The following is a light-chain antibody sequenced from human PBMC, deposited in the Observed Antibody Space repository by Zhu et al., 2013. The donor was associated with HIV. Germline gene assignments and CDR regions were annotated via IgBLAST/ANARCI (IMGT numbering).Light chain of an antibody. J-gene: IGLJ1*01. CDR3: CSYAGSDSYV. Sequence: QSALTQPASVSGSPGQSITISCTGTSSDVGNYNLVSWYQQHPDKAPKLIIYEVDKRPSGVSNRFSGSKSGNTASLTISGLQAEDEADYYCCSYAGSDSYVFGTGTKVTVL. CDR2: EVD. V-gene: IGLV2-23*02. CDR1: SSDVGNYNL.